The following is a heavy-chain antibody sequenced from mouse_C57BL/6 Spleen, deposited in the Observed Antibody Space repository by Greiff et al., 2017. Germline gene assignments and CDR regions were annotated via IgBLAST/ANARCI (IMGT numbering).Heavy chain of an antibody. CDR1: GYTFTSYW. CDR3: ARGSYDGYYGSAMDY. D-gene: IGHD2-3*01. J-gene: IGHJ4*01. Sequence: VQLQQPGAELVRPGSSVTLSCKASGYTFTSYWMHWVQQRPIQGLEWIGNIDPSDSETHYNHKFKDKATLTVDKSSSTAYMQLSSLTSEDSAVYYCARGSYDGYYGSAMDYWGQGTSVTVSS. CDR2: IDPSDSET. V-gene: IGHV1-52*01.